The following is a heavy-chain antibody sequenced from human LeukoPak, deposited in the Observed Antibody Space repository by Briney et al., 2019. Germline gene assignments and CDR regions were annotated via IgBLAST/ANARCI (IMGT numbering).Heavy chain of an antibody. D-gene: IGHD1-14*01. Sequence: SETLSLTCAVYGGSFSGYYWSWIRQPPGKGLEWIGEINHSGSTNYNPSLKSRVTISVDTSKNQFSLKLSSVTAADTAVYYCARIRVGGTIFDYWGQGTLVTVSS. J-gene: IGHJ4*02. CDR2: INHSGST. CDR3: ARIRVGGTIFDY. CDR1: GGSFSGYY. V-gene: IGHV4-34*01.